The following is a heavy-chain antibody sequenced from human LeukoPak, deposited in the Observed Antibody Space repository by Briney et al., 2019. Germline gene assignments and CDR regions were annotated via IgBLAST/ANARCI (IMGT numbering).Heavy chain of an antibody. V-gene: IGHV1-69*13. CDR2: IIPIFGTA. J-gene: IGHJ6*02. D-gene: IGHD3-10*02. Sequence: SVKVSCKASGGTFSSYAISWVRQAPGQGLEWMGGIIPIFGTANYAQKFQGRVTITADESTSTAYMELSSLRSEDTAVYYCAVFGELFYYGMDVWGQGTTVTVSS. CDR3: AVFGELFYYGMDV. CDR1: GGTFSSYA.